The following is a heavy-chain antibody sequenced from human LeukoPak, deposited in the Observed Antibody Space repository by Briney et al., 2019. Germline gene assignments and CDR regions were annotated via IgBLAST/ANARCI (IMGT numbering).Heavy chain of an antibody. Sequence: GGSLRLSCAASGFTFSSYAMHWVRQAPGKGLEWVAVISYDGSNKYYADSVKGRFTISRDNSKNTLYLQMNGLRAEDTAVYYCARGTALGYWGQGTLVTVSS. CDR2: ISYDGSNK. V-gene: IGHV3-30-3*01. J-gene: IGHJ4*02. CDR3: ARGTALGY. D-gene: IGHD1-14*01. CDR1: GFTFSSYA.